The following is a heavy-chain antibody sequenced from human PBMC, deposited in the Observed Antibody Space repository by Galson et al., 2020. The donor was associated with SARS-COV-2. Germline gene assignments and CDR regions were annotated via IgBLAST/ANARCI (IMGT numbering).Heavy chain of an antibody. D-gene: IGHD3-22*01. CDR3: ARLNYYDSSPLFDY. V-gene: IGHV3-7*01. CDR2: IKQDGSEK. Sequence: GGSLRLSCAASGFTFSSYWMSWVRQAPGKGREWVANIKQDGSEKYYVDSVKGRFTISRDNAKNSLYLQMNSLRAEDTAVYYCARLNYYDSSPLFDYWGQGTLVTVSS. CDR1: GFTFSSYW. J-gene: IGHJ4*02.